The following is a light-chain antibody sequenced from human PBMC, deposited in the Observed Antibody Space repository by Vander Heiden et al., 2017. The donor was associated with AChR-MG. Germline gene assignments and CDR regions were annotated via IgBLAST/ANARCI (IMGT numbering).Light chain of an antibody. V-gene: IGKV1-39*01. CDR1: QSISSY. J-gene: IGKJ5*01. Sequence: DIQMTQSPSSLSASVGDRVTITCRASQSISSYLNWYQQKPGKAPKLLIYAASRLQSGVPSRFSGSGSGTDFTLTISRLQPEDFATYYCQQSYSSPLFGPRTRLEIK. CDR2: AAS. CDR3: QQSYSSPL.